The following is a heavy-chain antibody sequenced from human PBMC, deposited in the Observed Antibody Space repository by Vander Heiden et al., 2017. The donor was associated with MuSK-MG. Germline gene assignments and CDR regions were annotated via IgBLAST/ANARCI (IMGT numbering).Heavy chain of an antibody. J-gene: IGHJ4*02. CDR3: VRDSSASY. CDR2: IDSDGTLT. D-gene: IGHD3-22*01. Sequence: DVRLVESGGGLVQPGASLRLSCVASGLAPSDHWMPWVRQVPGKGLVSVSRIDSDGTLTSYAESVQGRFSISRDNAKNTLYLQMHSLRVEDTAVYYCVRDSSASYWGQGTLVTVSS. V-gene: IGHV3-74*01. CDR1: GLAPSDHW.